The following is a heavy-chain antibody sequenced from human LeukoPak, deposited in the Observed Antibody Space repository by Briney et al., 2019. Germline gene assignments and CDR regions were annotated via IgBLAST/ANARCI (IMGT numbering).Heavy chain of an antibody. Sequence: LGGSLRLSCVASGFTFSSNAMSWVRQAPGKGLEWVSAISGSGVTTYYADYVKGRFTISRDNSKNTLFLQMNSLRVEDTAVYYCAKDRTRSDFWGQGTLVTVSS. J-gene: IGHJ4*02. CDR2: ISGSGVTT. V-gene: IGHV3-23*01. D-gene: IGHD3/OR15-3a*01. CDR3: AKDRTRSDF. CDR1: GFTFSSNA.